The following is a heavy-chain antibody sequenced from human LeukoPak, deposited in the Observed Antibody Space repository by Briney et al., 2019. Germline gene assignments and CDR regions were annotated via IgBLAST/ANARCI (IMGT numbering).Heavy chain of an antibody. V-gene: IGHV3-30*03. CDR3: ARARGSSWADFDY. Sequence: GGSLRLSCAASGFTFSSYGMHWVRQAPGKGLEWVAVISYDGSNKYYADSVKGRFTISRDNSKNTLYPQMNSLRAEDTAVYYCARARGSSWADFDYWGQGTLVTVSS. CDR1: GFTFSSYG. D-gene: IGHD6-13*01. CDR2: ISYDGSNK. J-gene: IGHJ4*02.